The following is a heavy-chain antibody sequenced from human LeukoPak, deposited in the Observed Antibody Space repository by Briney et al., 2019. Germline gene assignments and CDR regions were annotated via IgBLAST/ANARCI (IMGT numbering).Heavy chain of an antibody. CDR1: SGSFSGFY. V-gene: IGHV4-59*08. CDR2: IYYSGST. Sequence: SETLSLTCAVYSGSFSGFYWSWVRQSPEKGLEWIGYIYYSGSTNYNPSLKSRVTISVDTSKNQFSLKLGSVTAADTAVYYCARRTNWGSGLPSYWYFDLWGRGTLVTVSS. J-gene: IGHJ2*01. CDR3: ARRTNWGSGLPSYWYFDL. D-gene: IGHD7-27*01.